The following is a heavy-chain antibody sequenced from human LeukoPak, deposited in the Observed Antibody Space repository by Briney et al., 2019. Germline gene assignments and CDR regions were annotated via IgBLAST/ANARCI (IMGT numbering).Heavy chain of an antibody. D-gene: IGHD3-16*01. V-gene: IGHV3-21*01. CDR2: ISSSSSYI. CDR3: ARGAEEYWYRH. J-gene: IGHJ5*02. Sequence: GGSLRLSCAASGFTFSSYSMNWVRQAPGKGLEWVSSISSSSSYIYYADSVKGRFTISRDNAKNPLYLQMNSLRAEDTAVYYCARGAEEYWYRHWGQGTLVTVSS. CDR1: GFTFSSYS.